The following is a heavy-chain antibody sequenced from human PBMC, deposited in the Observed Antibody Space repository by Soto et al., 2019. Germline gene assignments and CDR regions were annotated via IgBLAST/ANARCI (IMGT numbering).Heavy chain of an antibody. CDR1: GYTITSYG. CDR3: ASTGRYCSGGSCLGY. D-gene: IGHD2-15*01. CDR2: ISAYNGNT. Sequence: GASVKLSCKDSGYTITSYGISWVRQAPGQGLEWMGWISAYNGNTNYAQKLQGRVTMTTDTSTSTAYMELRSLRSDDTAVYYCASTGRYCSGGSCLGYWGQGTLVTVSS. J-gene: IGHJ4*02. V-gene: IGHV1-18*01.